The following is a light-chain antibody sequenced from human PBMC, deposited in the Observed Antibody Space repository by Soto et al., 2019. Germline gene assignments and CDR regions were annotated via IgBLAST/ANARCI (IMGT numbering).Light chain of an antibody. Sequence: EIVMTQSPATLSVSPGERATLSCRTSQSDSSNLAWYQQKPGQAPRLLIYGVFTRATGIPARFSGSGSGTEFTLTISRRQSEDLAVYCCQQYNNWPWTFGQGTKVEMK. CDR2: GVF. CDR3: QQYNNWPWT. V-gene: IGKV3-15*01. CDR1: QSDSSN. J-gene: IGKJ1*01.